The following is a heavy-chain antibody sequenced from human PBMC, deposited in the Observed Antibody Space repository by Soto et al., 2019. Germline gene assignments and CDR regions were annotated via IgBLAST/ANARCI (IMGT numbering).Heavy chain of an antibody. CDR1: GFTVSNNY. CDR2: IYSGGST. D-gene: IGHD1-26*01. V-gene: IGHV3-66*01. J-gene: IGHJ2*01. CDR3: AKNRGSGSYTNWNFDV. Sequence: GGSLRLSCAASGFTVSNNYMSWVRQAPGKRLEWVSVIYSGGSTYHADSVEGRFTISRDNSRNTLFLQMNSLRAEDTAVYYCAKNRGSGSYTNWNFDVWGRGTLVTVSS.